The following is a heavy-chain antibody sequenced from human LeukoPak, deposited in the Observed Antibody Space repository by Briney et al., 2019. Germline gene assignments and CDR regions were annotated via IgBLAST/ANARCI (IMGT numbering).Heavy chain of an antibody. D-gene: IGHD6-13*01. CDR2: IYYSGST. V-gene: IGHV4-59*01. J-gene: IGHJ4*02. Sequence: PSETLSLTCTVSGGSISSYYWSWIRQPPGKGLEWIGYIYYSGSTNYNPSLKSRVTISVDTSKNQFSLKLSSVTAADTAVYYCARANGSSWEYYFDYWGQGTLVTVSS. CDR3: ARANGSSWEYYFDY. CDR1: GGSISSYY.